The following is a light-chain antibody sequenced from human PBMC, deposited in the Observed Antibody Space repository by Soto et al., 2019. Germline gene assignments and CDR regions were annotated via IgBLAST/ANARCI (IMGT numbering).Light chain of an antibody. CDR2: GAS. Sequence: IQLTQSPSSLSASVGDRVTITCRASQGIINYLAWYQQKPGKAPKRLIYGASTLQSGVPSRFGGSGSGTDFTLTVSSLQPEEVANYYCQQHFMYPPTFGPGTKVDIK. CDR3: QQHFMYPPT. CDR1: QGIINY. V-gene: IGKV1-9*01. J-gene: IGKJ3*01.